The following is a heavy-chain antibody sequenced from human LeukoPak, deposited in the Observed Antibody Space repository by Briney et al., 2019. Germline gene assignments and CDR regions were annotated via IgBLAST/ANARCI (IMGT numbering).Heavy chain of an antibody. J-gene: IGHJ4*02. Sequence: GGSLRLSCAASGFTFSTYWVGWVRQAPGKGLEWVAKINQDGSERHYVDSLKGRFTISRDNAQNSLYLQMNSLRAEDTAVYYCARDKQNWNYRGVDYWGQGTLVTVSS. D-gene: IGHD1-7*01. V-gene: IGHV3-7*01. CDR1: GFTFSTYW. CDR3: ARDKQNWNYRGVDY. CDR2: INQDGSER.